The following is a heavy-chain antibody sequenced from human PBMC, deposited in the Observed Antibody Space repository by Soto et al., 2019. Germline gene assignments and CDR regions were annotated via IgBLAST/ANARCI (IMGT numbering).Heavy chain of an antibody. CDR3: AKDSIRGYTKGYFDY. D-gene: IGHD5-18*01. J-gene: IGHJ4*02. Sequence: GGSLRLSCAASGFTFSSYAMSWVRQAPGKGLEWVSAISGSGGSTYYADSVKGRFTISRDNSKNTLYLQMNSLRAEDTAVYYCAKDSIRGYTKGYFDYWGQGTLVTVSS. CDR1: GFTFSSYA. CDR2: ISGSGGST. V-gene: IGHV3-23*01.